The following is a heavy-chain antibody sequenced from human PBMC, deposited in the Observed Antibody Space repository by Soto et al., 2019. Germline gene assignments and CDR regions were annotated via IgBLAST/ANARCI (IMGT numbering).Heavy chain of an antibody. CDR3: AKERAVAGRSFDY. V-gene: IGHV3-30*18. CDR2: ISYDGSNK. D-gene: IGHD6-19*01. Sequence: GGSLRLSCAASGFTFSSYGMHWVRQAPGKGLEWVAVISYDGSNKYYADSVKGRFTISRDNSKNTLYLQMNSLRAEDTAVYYCAKERAVAGRSFDYWGQGTLVTVSS. CDR1: GFTFSSYG. J-gene: IGHJ4*02.